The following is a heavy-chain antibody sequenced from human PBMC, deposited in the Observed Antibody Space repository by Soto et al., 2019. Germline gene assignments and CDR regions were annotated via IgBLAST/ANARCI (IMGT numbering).Heavy chain of an antibody. CDR3: AKVSRKGSAIDFDY. Sequence: QVKLVQSGAELKKPGASVKVSCKASGYTFSNYDMNWVRQATGQGPEWIGWVNPNNGDTGYAQKFQGRVTLTTDISTTTAYMEPTSLRSEDTAIYDCAKVSRKGSAIDFDYWGQGTLITVSS. CDR2: VNPNNGDT. V-gene: IGHV1-8*01. J-gene: IGHJ4*02. CDR1: GYTFSNYD. D-gene: IGHD3-10*01.